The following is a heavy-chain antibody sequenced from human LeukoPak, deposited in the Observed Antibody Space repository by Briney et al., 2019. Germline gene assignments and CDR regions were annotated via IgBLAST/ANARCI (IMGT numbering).Heavy chain of an antibody. CDR2: IYYSGST. Sequence: SQTLSLTCTVSGGSISSGDYYWSWIRQPPGTGLGWIGYIYYSGSTYYNPSLKSRVTISVDTSKNQFSLKLSSVTAADTAVYYCARGFSGVATVDPWGQGTLVTVSS. J-gene: IGHJ5*02. D-gene: IGHD5-12*01. CDR1: GGSISSGDYY. CDR3: ARGFSGVATVDP. V-gene: IGHV4-30-4*01.